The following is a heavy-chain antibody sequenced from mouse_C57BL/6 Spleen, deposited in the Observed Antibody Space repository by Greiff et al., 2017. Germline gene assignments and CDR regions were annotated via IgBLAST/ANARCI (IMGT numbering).Heavy chain of an antibody. CDR2: IYPGDGDT. J-gene: IGHJ4*01. Sequence: QVQLQQSGPELVKPGASVKISCKASGYAFSSSWMNWVKQRPGKGLEWIGRIYPGDGDTNYNGKFKGKATLTADKSSSTAYMQLSSLTSEDSAVYFCARPYYDYGYAMDYWSQGTSVTVSS. D-gene: IGHD2-4*01. V-gene: IGHV1-82*01. CDR1: GYAFSSSW. CDR3: ARPYYDYGYAMDY.